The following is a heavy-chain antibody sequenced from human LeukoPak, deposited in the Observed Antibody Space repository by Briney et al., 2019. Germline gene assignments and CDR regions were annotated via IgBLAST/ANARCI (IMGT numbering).Heavy chain of an antibody. Sequence: ASVKVSCKASGYTFTSYGISWVRQAPGQGLEWMGWISAYNGNTNYAQKLQGRVTMTTGTSTSTAYMELSSLRSEDTAVYYCARERAVLLWFGEPNNPNWFDPWGQGTLVTVSS. D-gene: IGHD3-10*01. V-gene: IGHV1-18*01. CDR1: GYTFTSYG. CDR2: ISAYNGNT. CDR3: ARERAVLLWFGEPNNPNWFDP. J-gene: IGHJ5*02.